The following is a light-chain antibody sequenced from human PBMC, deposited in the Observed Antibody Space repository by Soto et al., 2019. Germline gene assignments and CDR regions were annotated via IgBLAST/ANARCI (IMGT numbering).Light chain of an antibody. V-gene: IGKV1-9*01. CDR3: QHHNSYPLT. CDR2: AAS. Sequence: DIQLTQSPSFLSASVGDRVTITCRASQGISSYLAWYQQKPGKAPKLLIYAASTLQSGVPSRFSVSGSGTEFTLTISSLQPEDFATYYCQHHNSYPLTFGGGTKVEIK. J-gene: IGKJ4*01. CDR1: QGISSY.